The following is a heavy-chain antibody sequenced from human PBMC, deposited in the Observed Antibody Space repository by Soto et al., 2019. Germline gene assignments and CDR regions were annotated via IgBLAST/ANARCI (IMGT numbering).Heavy chain of an antibody. V-gene: IGHV1-2*04. CDR2: INPNSGGT. CDR3: ARAGLGVVGDAFDI. J-gene: IGHJ3*02. CDR1: GYTFTGYY. Sequence: ASVKVSCKASGYTFTGYYMHWVRQAPGQGLEWMGWINPNSGGTNYAQKFQGWVTMTRDTSISTAYMELSRLRSDDTAVYYCARAGLGVVGDAFDIWGQGTMGTVSS. D-gene: IGHD2-21*01.